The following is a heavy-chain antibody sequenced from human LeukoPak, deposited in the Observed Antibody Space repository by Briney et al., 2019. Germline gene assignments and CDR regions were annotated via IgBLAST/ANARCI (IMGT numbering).Heavy chain of an antibody. V-gene: IGHV4-38-2*02. CDR3: ARTTEGGYTYGYFYYYYMDV. D-gene: IGHD5-18*01. CDR2: IYHSGST. J-gene: IGHJ6*03. Sequence: SETLSLTCTVSGYSISSGYYWGWIRQPPGKGLEWIGSIYHSGSTNYNPSLKSRVTISVDTSKNQFSLKLTSVTAADTAVYYCARTTEGGYTYGYFYYYYMDVWGKGTTVTISS. CDR1: GYSISSGYY.